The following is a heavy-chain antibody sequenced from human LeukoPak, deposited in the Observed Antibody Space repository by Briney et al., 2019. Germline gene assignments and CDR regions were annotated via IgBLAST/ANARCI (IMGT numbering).Heavy chain of an antibody. D-gene: IGHD3-10*01. Sequence: GGSLRLSCVASGFTFSSNGMHWVCQAPGKGLEGVTFIQYDGSKKYYADSVKGRFTISRDNSKNTLYLEMNSLRAEDTAVYYCAKDIGSYYYYWGQGILVTASS. CDR1: GFTFSSNG. V-gene: IGHV3-30*02. CDR2: IQYDGSKK. CDR3: AKDIGSYYYY. J-gene: IGHJ4*02.